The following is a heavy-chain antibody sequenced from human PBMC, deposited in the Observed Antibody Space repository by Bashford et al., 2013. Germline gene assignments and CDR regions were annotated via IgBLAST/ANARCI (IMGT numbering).Heavy chain of an antibody. Sequence: GGSLRLSCAASGFTFSDYYMSWIRQAPGKGLEWVSYISSSGSTIYYADSVRGRFTISRDNSKNTVYLHMNSLRAEDTAIFYCAKDRDRWELLPAYWGQGILVTVSS. CDR1: GFTFSDYY. CDR3: AKDRDRWELLPAY. D-gene: IGHD1-26*01. J-gene: IGHJ4*02. CDR2: ISSSGSTI. V-gene: IGHV3-11*01.